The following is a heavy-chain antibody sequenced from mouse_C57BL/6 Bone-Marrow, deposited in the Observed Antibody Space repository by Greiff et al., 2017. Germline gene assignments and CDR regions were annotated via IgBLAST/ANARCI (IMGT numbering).Heavy chain of an antibody. D-gene: IGHD1-1*01. J-gene: IGHJ1*03. CDR3: ARSVVATRYFEV. Sequence: VQRVESGPGLVQPSQSLSITCTVSGFSLTSYGVHWVRQSPGKGLEWLGVIWSGGSTDYNAAFISRLSISKDNSKSQVFFKMNSLQADDTAIYYCARSVVATRYFEVWGTGTTVTVSS. CDR2: IWSGGST. CDR1: GFSLTSYG. V-gene: IGHV2-2*01.